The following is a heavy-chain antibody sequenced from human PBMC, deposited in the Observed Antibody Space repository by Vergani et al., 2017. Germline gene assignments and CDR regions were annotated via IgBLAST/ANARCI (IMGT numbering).Heavy chain of an antibody. CDR1: GGSISSGGYY. Sequence: QVQLQESGPGLVKPSQTLSLTCTVSGGSISSGGYYWSWIRQHPGKGLEWIGYIYYSGSTYYNPSLKSRVTISVDTSKNQFSLKLSSVTAADTAVYYCAGGYPIVVFGDSSGYSYYFDYWGQGTLVTVSS. CDR2: IYYSGST. CDR3: AGGYPIVVFGDSSGYSYYFDY. J-gene: IGHJ4*02. D-gene: IGHD3-22*01. V-gene: IGHV4-31*03.